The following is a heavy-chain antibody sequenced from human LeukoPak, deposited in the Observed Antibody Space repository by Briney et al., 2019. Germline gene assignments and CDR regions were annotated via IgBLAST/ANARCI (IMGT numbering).Heavy chain of an antibody. CDR3: ARGRVHYGDTVPGDY. Sequence: SETLSLTCTVSGASINSHYWSWIRQPAGKGLEWIGRIYISGSTNYNSSLQSRVTMSVDTSKNQFSLKPTSVTAADTAVYYCARGRVHYGDTVPGDYWGQGTLVTVSS. CDR2: IYISGST. J-gene: IGHJ4*02. V-gene: IGHV4-4*07. CDR1: GASINSHY. D-gene: IGHD4-17*01.